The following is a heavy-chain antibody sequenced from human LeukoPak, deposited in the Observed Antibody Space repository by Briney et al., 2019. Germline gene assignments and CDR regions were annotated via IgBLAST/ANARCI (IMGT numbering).Heavy chain of an antibody. J-gene: IGHJ4*02. D-gene: IGHD3-10*01. CDR1: GGSISSYY. V-gene: IGHV3-11*01. CDR3: AREMEGDYGSGTFFDL. CDR2: ISDSGSTI. Sequence: LSLTCTVSGGSISSYYWNWIRQPPGKGLEWVSYISDSGSTIYYADSVKGRFTISRDNVKNSLYLQMNGLRAEDTAVYYCAREMEGDYGSGTFFDLWGQGNMVTVSS.